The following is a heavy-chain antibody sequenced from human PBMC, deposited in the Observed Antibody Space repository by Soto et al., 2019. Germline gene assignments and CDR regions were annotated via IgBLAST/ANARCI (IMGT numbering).Heavy chain of an antibody. CDR3: ARGLKGYGDYANYFDY. CDR1: GYTFTSYD. V-gene: IGHV1-8*01. D-gene: IGHD4-17*01. Sequence: ASVKVSCKASGYTFTSYDINWVRQATGQGLEWMGWMNPNSGNTGYAQKFQGRVTMTRNTSISTAYMELGSLRSEDTAVYYCARGLKGYGDYANYFDYWGQGTLVTVSS. CDR2: MNPNSGNT. J-gene: IGHJ4*02.